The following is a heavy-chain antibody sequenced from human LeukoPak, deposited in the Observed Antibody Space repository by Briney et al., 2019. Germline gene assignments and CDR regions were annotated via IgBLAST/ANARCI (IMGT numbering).Heavy chain of an antibody. V-gene: IGHV1-69*05. CDR2: IIPIFGTA. CDR1: GGTFSSYA. D-gene: IGHD5-18*01. Sequence: SVKVSCKASGGTFSSYAISWVRQAPGQGLEWMGRIIPIFGTANYAQKFQGRVTIITDESTSTAYMELSSLRSEDTAVYYCAREELHIGDTAMVLNDYWGQGTLVTVSS. J-gene: IGHJ4*02. CDR3: AREELHIGDTAMVLNDY.